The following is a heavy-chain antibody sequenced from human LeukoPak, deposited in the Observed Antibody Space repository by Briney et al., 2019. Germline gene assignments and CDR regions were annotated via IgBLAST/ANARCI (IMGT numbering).Heavy chain of an antibody. J-gene: IGHJ3*02. Sequence: ASVKVSCKASGYTFTGYFLHWVRQAPGQGLEWMGWINPNSGGTNYAQKFQGRVTMTRDTSISTAYMELSRLRSDDTAVYYCARDIVVVPAAKGDAFDIWGQGTMVTVSS. D-gene: IGHD2-2*01. V-gene: IGHV1-2*02. CDR2: INPNSGGT. CDR1: GYTFTGYF. CDR3: ARDIVVVPAAKGDAFDI.